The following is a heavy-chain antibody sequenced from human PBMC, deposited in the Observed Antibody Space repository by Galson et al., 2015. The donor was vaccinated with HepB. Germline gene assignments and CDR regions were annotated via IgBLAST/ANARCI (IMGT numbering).Heavy chain of an antibody. CDR3: ARVAWSSAEWLVHWYIDY. CDR2: ISSSSSYT. J-gene: IGHJ4*02. CDR1: GFTFSDYY. V-gene: IGHV3-11*06. D-gene: IGHD6-19*01. Sequence: SLRLSCAASGFTFSDYYMSWIRQAPGKRLEWVSYISSSSSYTNYADSVKGRFTISRDNAKSSLYLQMDSLGAEDTAVYYCARVAWSSAEWLVHWYIDYWGQGTLVTVSS.